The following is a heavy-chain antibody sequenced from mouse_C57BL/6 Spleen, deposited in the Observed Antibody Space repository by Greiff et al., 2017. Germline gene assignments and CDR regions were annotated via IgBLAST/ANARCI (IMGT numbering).Heavy chain of an antibody. V-gene: IGHV14-2*01. Sequence: VQLQQSGAELVKPGASVKLSCTASGFNIKDYYMHWVKQRTEQGLEWIGRIDPEDGDTKYAPKFQGKATITADTSSNTAYLQLSSLTSEDTAVYYCARRDYSNYGGYFDVWGTGTTVTVSS. CDR3: ARRDYSNYGGYFDV. J-gene: IGHJ1*03. CDR2: IDPEDGDT. D-gene: IGHD2-5*01. CDR1: GFNIKDYY.